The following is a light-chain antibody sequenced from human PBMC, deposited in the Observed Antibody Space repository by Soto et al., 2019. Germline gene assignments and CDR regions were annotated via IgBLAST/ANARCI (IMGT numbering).Light chain of an antibody. V-gene: IGKV1-27*01. CDR2: AAS. CDR1: HDINTN. Sequence: DVQMTQSPSSLSASLGDRVIITCLASHDINTNLAWFQQRPGKAPKILIFAASFLQSGAPSRFRGSGSGTDFTLTISSLQPGDFGTYYYQKYNSAPRTFGQGTKVE. J-gene: IGKJ1*01. CDR3: QKYNSAPRT.